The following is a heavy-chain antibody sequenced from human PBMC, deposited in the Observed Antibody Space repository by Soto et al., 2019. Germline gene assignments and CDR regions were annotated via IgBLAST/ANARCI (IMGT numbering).Heavy chain of an antibody. D-gene: IGHD2-21*02. J-gene: IGHJ5*02. CDR2: VYHTGDT. V-gene: IGHV4-4*01. CDR1: GGTVASSHW. Sequence: LSLTCGVPGGTVASSHWWSWVRQSPGRGLERIGNVYHTGDTNFNPSLQSRVTFSVDKSNNQFSLRLTSVTAADTAVYFCAREIVTAGGNNYFDPWGPGTLVTVSS. CDR3: AREIVTAGGNNYFDP.